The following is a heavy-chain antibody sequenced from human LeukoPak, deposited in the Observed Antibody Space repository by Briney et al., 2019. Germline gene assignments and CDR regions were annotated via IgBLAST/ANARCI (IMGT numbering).Heavy chain of an antibody. CDR1: GGSISSSSYY. D-gene: IGHD3-3*01. CDR3: ARDNALLSGYSTYYCYYYMDV. CDR2: IYYSGST. Sequence: KPSETLSLTCTVSGGSISSSSYYWGWIRQPPGKGLEWIGSIYYSGSTYYNPSLKSRVTISVDTSKNQFSLKLSSVTAADTAVYYCARDNALLSGYSTYYCYYYMDVWGKGTTVTVSS. V-gene: IGHV4-39*07. J-gene: IGHJ6*03.